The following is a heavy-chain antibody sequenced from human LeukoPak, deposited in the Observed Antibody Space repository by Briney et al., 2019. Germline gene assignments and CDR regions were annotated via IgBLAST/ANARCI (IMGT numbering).Heavy chain of an antibody. V-gene: IGHV3-23*01. CDR1: GPTFRNYA. CDR3: AKDTGDSTLYSHVINFDF. Sequence: GGSLRLSCAASGPTFRNYAMSWVRQAPGKGLEWVSAISGGGDNTYYADSVKGRFLISRDNSKNALYLQMNSPRADDTAIYYCAKDTGDSTLYSHVINFDFWGQGTQVVVSS. CDR2: ISGGGDNT. D-gene: IGHD2/OR15-2a*01. J-gene: IGHJ4*02.